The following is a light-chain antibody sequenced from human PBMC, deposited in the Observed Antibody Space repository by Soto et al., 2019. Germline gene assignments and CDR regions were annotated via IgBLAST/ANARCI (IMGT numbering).Light chain of an antibody. J-gene: IGKJ3*01. CDR3: QQYVSSPRT. CDR1: QSVSSSY. CDR2: GAS. V-gene: IGKV3-20*01. Sequence: EIVLTQSPGTLSLSPGERATLSCRASQSVSSSYLAWYQQKPGQAPRLLIYGASSRATGIPDRFSGSGSVTDFNLTISRLEPEDFAVYYCQQYVSSPRTFGPGTKVDIK.